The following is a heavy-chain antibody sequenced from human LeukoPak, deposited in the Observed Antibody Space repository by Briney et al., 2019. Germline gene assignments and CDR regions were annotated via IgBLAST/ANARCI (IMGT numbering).Heavy chain of an antibody. Sequence: GGSLRLSCAASGFTFSSYSMNWVRQAPGKGLEWVSYISSSSSTIYYADSVKGRFTISRDSAKNSLYLQMNSLRAEDTAVYYCARENRYSYGFNYYYYMDVWGKGTTVTVSS. D-gene: IGHD5-18*01. V-gene: IGHV3-48*01. J-gene: IGHJ6*03. CDR1: GFTFSSYS. CDR2: ISSSSSTI. CDR3: ARENRYSYGFNYYYYMDV.